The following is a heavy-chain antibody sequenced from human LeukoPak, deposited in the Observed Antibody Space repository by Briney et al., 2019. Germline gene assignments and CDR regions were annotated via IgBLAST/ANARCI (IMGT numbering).Heavy chain of an antibody. Sequence: SETLSLTCTVSGGSISSYYWSWIRQPPGKGLEWIGYIYYSGSTNYNPSLKSRVTISVDTSKNQFSLKLSSVTAADTAVYYCARHSSGWYVFDYWGQGTLVTVSS. J-gene: IGHJ4*02. D-gene: IGHD6-19*01. CDR1: GGSISSYY. CDR3: ARHSSGWYVFDY. V-gene: IGHV4-59*08. CDR2: IYYSGST.